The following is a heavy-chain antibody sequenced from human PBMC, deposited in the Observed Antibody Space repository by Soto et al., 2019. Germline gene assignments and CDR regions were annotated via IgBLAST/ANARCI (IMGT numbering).Heavy chain of an antibody. D-gene: IGHD2-2*01. V-gene: IGHV4-30-4*01. CDR3: ARVVVPAAIVTNWFDP. Sequence: QVQLQESGPGLAKPSQTLSLTCTVSGGSISGGDFYWSLIRQPPGKGLAWIGSISNSGNTYSNPSLKSRVTISKNTSKNQLSLKLRSVAAADTAMYYCARVVVPAAIVTNWFDPWGQGTLVTVSS. J-gene: IGHJ5*02. CDR2: ISNSGNT. CDR1: GGSISGGDFY.